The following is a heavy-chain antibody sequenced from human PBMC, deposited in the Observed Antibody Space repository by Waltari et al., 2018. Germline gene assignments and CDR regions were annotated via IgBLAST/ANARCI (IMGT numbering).Heavy chain of an antibody. CDR3: ARQGHYDFWTGYYLFDY. CDR1: GGSISNYY. V-gene: IGHV4-59*08. D-gene: IGHD3-3*01. Sequence: QVQLQESGPGLVKPSETLSLTCPVSGGSISNYYWSWIRQSPRKGLEWIGSFYYSWSTNYNPSLKSRFTLSVDTSKNHFSLKLSSVTAADTALYYCARQGHYDFWTGYYLFDYWGQGTLVTVSS. J-gene: IGHJ4*02. CDR2: FYYSWST.